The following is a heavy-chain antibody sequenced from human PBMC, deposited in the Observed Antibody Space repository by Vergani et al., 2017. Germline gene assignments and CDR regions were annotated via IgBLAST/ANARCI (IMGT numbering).Heavy chain of an antibody. V-gene: IGHV1-69*01. CDR1: GGTFSSYA. Sequence: QVQLVQSGAEVKKPGSSVKVSCKASGGTFSSYAISWVRQAPGQGLEWMGGIIPIFGTANYAQKFQGRVTITADESTSTAYMELSSLRAEDTAVYYCAREGQKDDYSNYRDAVDIWGQGTMVTVSS. CDR3: AREGQKDDYSNYRDAVDI. J-gene: IGHJ3*02. D-gene: IGHD4-11*01. CDR2: IIPIFGTA.